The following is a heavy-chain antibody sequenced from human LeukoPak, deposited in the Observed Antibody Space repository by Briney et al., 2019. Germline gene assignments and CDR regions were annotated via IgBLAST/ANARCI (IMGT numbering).Heavy chain of an antibody. D-gene: IGHD2-2*02. CDR1: GFTFSTYS. CDR3: AGGEYLNWYFDL. CDR2: ISSFSNYI. Sequence: GGSLRLSCAASGFTFSTYSMNWVRQAPGKGLEWVSSISSFSNYIYYADSVKGRFTISRGNAKNSLYLQMNSLRAEDTAVYYCAGGEYLNWYFDLWGRGTLVTVSS. J-gene: IGHJ2*01. V-gene: IGHV3-21*01.